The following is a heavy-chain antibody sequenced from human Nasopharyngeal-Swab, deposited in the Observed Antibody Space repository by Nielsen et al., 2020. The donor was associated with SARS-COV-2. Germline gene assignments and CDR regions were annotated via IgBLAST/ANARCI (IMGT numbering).Heavy chain of an antibody. J-gene: IGHJ4*02. Sequence: SETLSLTCPVSGCSISSYYWSWIRQPPGKGLEWIGYIYYSGSTNYNPSLKSRVTISVDTSKNQFSLKLSSVTAADTAVYYCARRGGLGDYYFDYWGQGTLVTVSS. CDR2: IYYSGST. D-gene: IGHD6-19*01. V-gene: IGHV4-59*12. CDR3: ARRGGLGDYYFDY. CDR1: GCSISSYY.